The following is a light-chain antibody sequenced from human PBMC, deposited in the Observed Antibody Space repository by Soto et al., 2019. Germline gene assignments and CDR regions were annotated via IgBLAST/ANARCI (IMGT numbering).Light chain of an antibody. Sequence: QSVLTQPASVSGSPGQSVTISCTGTSSDFGSYKFVSWYQHHPGKVPKVIIYETSKRPSGVSDRFSGSKSGNTASLTISGLQAEDEADYYCFSFKSTNPHVFGSGTKFTVL. CDR2: ETS. CDR3: FSFKSTNPHV. V-gene: IGLV2-23*01. J-gene: IGLJ1*01. CDR1: SSDFGSYKF.